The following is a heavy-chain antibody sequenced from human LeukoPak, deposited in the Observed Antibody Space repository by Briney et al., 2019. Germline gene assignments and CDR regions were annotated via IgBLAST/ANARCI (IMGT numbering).Heavy chain of an antibody. V-gene: IGHV3-20*04. CDR2: INYNGAIT. CDR1: GFTVVDYG. Sequence: PGGSRRLCCETGGFTVVDYGRSWGRRAPGKGLEWLCAINYNGAITDYADSVKGRFTISRDNAKNSLYLRMDSLRAEDTALYYCARDRLGPSFSVSHFDLWGQGTLVTASS. CDR3: ARDRLGPSFSVSHFDL. J-gene: IGHJ4*02. D-gene: IGHD3-16*01.